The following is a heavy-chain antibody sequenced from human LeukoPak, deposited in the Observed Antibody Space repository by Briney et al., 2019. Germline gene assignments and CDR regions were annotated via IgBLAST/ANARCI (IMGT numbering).Heavy chain of an antibody. Sequence: ASVKVSCKASGGTFSSYAISWVRQAPGQGLEWMGRIIPFLGIANYAQKFQGRVTITADESTSTAYMELSSLRSEDTAVYYCARGSAEYCSSTSCYNWYFDLWGRGTLVTVSS. CDR2: IIPFLGIA. D-gene: IGHD2-2*02. CDR3: ARGSAEYCSSTSCYNWYFDL. J-gene: IGHJ2*01. CDR1: GGTFSSYA. V-gene: IGHV1-69*04.